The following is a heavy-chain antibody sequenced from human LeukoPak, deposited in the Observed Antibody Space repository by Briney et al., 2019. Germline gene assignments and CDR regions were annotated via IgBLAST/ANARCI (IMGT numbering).Heavy chain of an antibody. CDR1: GFTFRTFA. J-gene: IGHJ4*02. V-gene: IGHV3-23*01. D-gene: IGHD4-17*01. CDR3: AREMSYGDCFDY. CDR2: VSDRDDST. Sequence: GGSLRLSCAASGFTFRTFAMSWVRQAPGKGLEWVSTVSDRDDSTHYADSVKGRFTISRDRSKNTLLLQMNSLRAEDTAVYYCAREMSYGDCFDYWGQGTLVTVSS.